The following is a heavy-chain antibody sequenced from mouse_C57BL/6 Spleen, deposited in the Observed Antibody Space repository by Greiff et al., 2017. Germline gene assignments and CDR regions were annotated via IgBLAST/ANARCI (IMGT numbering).Heavy chain of an antibody. CDR2: IDPETGGT. CDR3: TRGGTYDGYSWFAY. CDR1: GYTFTDYE. V-gene: IGHV1-15*01. Sequence: VQVVESGAELVRPGASVTLSCKASGYTFTDYEMHWVKQTPVHGLEWIGAIDPETGGTAYNQKFKGKAILTADKSSSTAYMELRSLTSEDSAVYYCTRGGTYDGYSWFAYWGQGTLVTVSA. D-gene: IGHD2-3*01. J-gene: IGHJ3*01.